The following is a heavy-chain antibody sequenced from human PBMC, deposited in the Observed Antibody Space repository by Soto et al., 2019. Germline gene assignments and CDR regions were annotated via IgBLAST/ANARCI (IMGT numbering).Heavy chain of an antibody. CDR1: GGSVSSGSYY. CDR2: IYYSGST. CDR3: ARGATYYDFWSGYYLGNWFDP. D-gene: IGHD3-3*01. V-gene: IGHV4-61*01. Sequence: SETLSLTCTVSGGSVSSGSYYWSWIRQPPGKGLEWIGYIYYSGSTNYNPSLKSRVTISVDTSKNQFSLKLSSVTAADTAVYYCARGATYYDFWSGYYLGNWFDPWGQGTLVTVSS. J-gene: IGHJ5*02.